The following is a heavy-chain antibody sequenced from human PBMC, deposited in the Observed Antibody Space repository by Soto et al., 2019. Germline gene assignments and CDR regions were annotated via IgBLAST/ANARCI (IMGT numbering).Heavy chain of an antibody. CDR2: ISYDGSNK. D-gene: IGHD3-16*01. CDR3: VRGRDYLGGDFDY. Sequence: QVQLVESGGGVVQPGRSLRLSCTASGFTFSNYGMHWVRQAPGKGLKWVAVISYDGSNKYYADSVKGRFTISRDNSKNTLYLQMNSLRAEDTAVYDCVRGRDYLGGDFDYWGQGTLVTVSS. J-gene: IGHJ4*02. CDR1: GFTFSNYG. V-gene: IGHV3-30-3*01.